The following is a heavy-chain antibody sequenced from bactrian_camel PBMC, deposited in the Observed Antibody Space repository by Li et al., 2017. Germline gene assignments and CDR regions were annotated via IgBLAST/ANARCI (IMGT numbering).Heavy chain of an antibody. D-gene: IGHD5*01. Sequence: HVQLVESGGGSVQDGGSLRLSCAARTGTFRRACMAWFRQAPGKAREGVASLDSDGSTTYDDSVKGRFTISFDGAKNTLYLQMNSLKPEDSAMYLCAILTYCHGGWNPDQDFGFRGQGTQVTVS. CDR3: AILTYCHGGWNPDQDFGF. CDR1: TGTFRRAC. CDR2: LDSDGSTT. V-gene: IGHV3S6*01. J-gene: IGHJ6*01.